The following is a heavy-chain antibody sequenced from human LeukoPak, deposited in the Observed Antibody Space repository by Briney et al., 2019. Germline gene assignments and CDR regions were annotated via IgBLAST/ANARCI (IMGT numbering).Heavy chain of an antibody. Sequence: SVKVSCKASGGTFSSYAISWVRQAPGQGLEWMGGIIPIFGTANYAQKFQGRVTTTADESTSTAYMELSSLRSEDTAVYYCARDPPNSSGWFYFDYWGQGTLVTVSS. CDR2: IIPIFGTA. CDR1: GGTFSSYA. CDR3: ARDPPNSSGWFYFDY. V-gene: IGHV1-69*13. D-gene: IGHD6-19*01. J-gene: IGHJ4*02.